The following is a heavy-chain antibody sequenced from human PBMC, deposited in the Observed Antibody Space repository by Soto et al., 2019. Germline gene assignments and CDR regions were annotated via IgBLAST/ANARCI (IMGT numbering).Heavy chain of an antibody. Sequence: EVQLLESGGGLVQPGGSLRLSCASSGFTFSSYGMTWVRRPPGKGLEWVSAISGSGAATYYADSVQGRFTISRDNSNNTQYQQMNSLRAEDTAVYSCAKVLYGVVTYFDSWGQGTLVTVSS. D-gene: IGHD3-3*01. CDR2: ISGSGAAT. CDR3: AKVLYGVVTYFDS. V-gene: IGHV3-23*01. J-gene: IGHJ4*02. CDR1: GFTFSSYG.